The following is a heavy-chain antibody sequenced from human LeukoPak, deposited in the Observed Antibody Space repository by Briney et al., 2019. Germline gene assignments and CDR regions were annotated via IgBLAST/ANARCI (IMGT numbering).Heavy chain of an antibody. V-gene: IGHV4-34*01. CDR3: ARGLQGTIHYDTYGSTHIDL. Sequence: PSETLSLTCAVYGRSFSTYYCSWIRQPPGKGLEWIGGISNSGRTNYNPSLESRVTISQDTSNNHFSLQLSSVTAADTATYYCARGLQGTIHYDTYGSTHIDLWGHGTLVTVSS. D-gene: IGHD3-22*01. CDR1: GRSFSTYY. J-gene: IGHJ2*01. CDR2: ISNSGRT.